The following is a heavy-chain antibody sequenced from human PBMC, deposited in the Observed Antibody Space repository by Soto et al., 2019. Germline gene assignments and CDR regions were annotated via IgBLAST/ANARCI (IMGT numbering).Heavy chain of an antibody. Sequence: QVQRVQSGAEVKKPGSSVKVSCKASGGTFSSSAISWVRQAPGQGLEWMGGINPIFGTANYAQKFQGRVTITADESTSTAYMELSSLRSEDTAVYYCASHGVGATFFDYWGQGTLVTVSS. CDR1: GGTFSSSA. CDR3: ASHGVGATFFDY. J-gene: IGHJ4*02. D-gene: IGHD1-26*01. V-gene: IGHV1-69*01. CDR2: INPIFGTA.